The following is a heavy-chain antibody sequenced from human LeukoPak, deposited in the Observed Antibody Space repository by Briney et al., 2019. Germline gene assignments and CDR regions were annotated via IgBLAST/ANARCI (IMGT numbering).Heavy chain of an antibody. CDR3: ARDRNSDYAEGMDV. Sequence: ASVKVSCKASGGTFSSYAISWVRQAPGQGLEWMGWINPNSGGTNYAQKFQGWVTMTRDTSISTAYMELSRLRSDDTAVYYCARDRNSDYAEGMDVWGQGTTVTVSS. CDR2: INPNSGGT. CDR1: GGTFSSYA. J-gene: IGHJ6*02. V-gene: IGHV1-2*04. D-gene: IGHD4-11*01.